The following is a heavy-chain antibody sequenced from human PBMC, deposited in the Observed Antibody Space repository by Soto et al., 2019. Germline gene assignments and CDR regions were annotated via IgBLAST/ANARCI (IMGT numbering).Heavy chain of an antibody. V-gene: IGHV3-33*08. D-gene: IGHD6-6*01. CDR3: ARDEYSTYGMDV. CDR2: IWYDGSDK. CDR1: RCTFRNHG. Sequence: PHRLPNTAPRCTFRNHGRHRIRQARGRGLEWVAVIWYDGSDKCYADFVKGRFTISRDNSKNTLYLQMNSLRAEDTAVYYCARDEYSTYGMDVWGQGTTVTVSS. J-gene: IGHJ6*02.